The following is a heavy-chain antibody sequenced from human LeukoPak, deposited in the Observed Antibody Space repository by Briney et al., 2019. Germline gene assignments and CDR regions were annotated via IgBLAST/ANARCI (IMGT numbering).Heavy chain of an antibody. CDR2: IYHSGST. V-gene: IGHV4-38-2*02. CDR1: GYSISSGYY. CDR3: ASENSRNYYGSGSPV. D-gene: IGHD3-10*01. J-gene: IGHJ6*04. Sequence: SETLSLTCTVSGYSISSGYYWGWIRQPPGKGLEWMGSIYHSGSTYYNPSLKSRVTISVDTSKNQFSLKLSSVTAADTAVYYCASENSRNYYGSGSPVWGKGTTVTVSS.